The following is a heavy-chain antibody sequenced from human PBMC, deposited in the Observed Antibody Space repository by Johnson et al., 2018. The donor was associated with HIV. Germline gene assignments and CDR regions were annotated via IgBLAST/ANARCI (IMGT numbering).Heavy chain of an antibody. Sequence: VQLVESGGGLVQPGGSLGLSCTASGFTFNNYAMTWVRQAPGKGLEWVSGINWNGGNTGYADSVKGRFTISRDNAKNSVYLQMNSLRAEDTALYYCAREESSGYYHGGRGAFDIWGQGTMVTVSS. CDR3: AREESSGYYHGGRGAFDI. V-gene: IGHV3-20*04. CDR1: GFTFNNYA. D-gene: IGHD3-22*01. CDR2: INWNGGNT. J-gene: IGHJ3*02.